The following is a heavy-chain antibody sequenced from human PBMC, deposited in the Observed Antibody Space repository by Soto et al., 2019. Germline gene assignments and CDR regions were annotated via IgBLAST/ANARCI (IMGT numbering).Heavy chain of an antibody. CDR3: ARSPPQLWPHPGAFDL. J-gene: IGHJ3*01. CDR1: GFTFSSYA. D-gene: IGHD1-1*01. CDR2: ISGSGGST. Sequence: GGSLRLSCAASGFTFSSYAMSWVRQAPGKGLEWVSAISGSGGSTYYADSVKGRFTISRDNSKNTLYLQMNSLKVEDTAIYYCARSPPQLWPHPGAFDLWGQGTMVTVSS. V-gene: IGHV3-23*01.